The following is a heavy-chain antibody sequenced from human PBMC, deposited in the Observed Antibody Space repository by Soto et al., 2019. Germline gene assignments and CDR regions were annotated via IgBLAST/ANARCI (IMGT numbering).Heavy chain of an antibody. CDR2: IYYSGST. Sequence: QLQLQESGPGLVKPSETLSLTCTVSGASISSSSYYWGWIRQPPGKGLEWIGTIYYSGSTYYNPSPKSRVTISVDTAKNQFSLKLRSVTAADTAVYYCARIYDGYYFDYWGQGTLVTVSS. J-gene: IGHJ4*02. D-gene: IGHD5-12*01. CDR3: ARIYDGYYFDY. CDR1: GASISSSSYY. V-gene: IGHV4-39*01.